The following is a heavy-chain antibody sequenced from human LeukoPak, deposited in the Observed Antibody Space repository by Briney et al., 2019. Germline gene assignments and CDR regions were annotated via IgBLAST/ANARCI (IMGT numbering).Heavy chain of an antibody. CDR1: GFTFSSYG. D-gene: IGHD3-3*02. V-gene: IGHV3-23*01. CDR3: AKANGAIFGVAGYFDY. Sequence: GGSLRLSCAASGFTFSSYGMSWVRQAPGKGLEWVSAISGSGTNTYYADSVKGRFTISRDNSKNTLDLQMNSPRAEDTAVYYCAKANGAIFGVAGYFDYWGQGTLVTVSS. CDR2: ISGSGTNT. J-gene: IGHJ4*02.